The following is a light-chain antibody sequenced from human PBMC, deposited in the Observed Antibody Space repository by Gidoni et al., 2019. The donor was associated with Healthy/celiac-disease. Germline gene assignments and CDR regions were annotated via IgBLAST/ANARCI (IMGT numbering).Light chain of an antibody. V-gene: IGKV3-15*01. CDR1: QSVSIN. CDR2: GAS. J-gene: IGKJ1*01. CDR3: QQYNNWWT. Sequence: EIVMPQSPATLSVSPGERATLSCRASQSVSINLAWYQQKPGQAPRLLIYGASTRATGIPARCSGSGSGTEFTLTISSLQSEDFAVYYCQQYNNWWTFGQGTKVEIK.